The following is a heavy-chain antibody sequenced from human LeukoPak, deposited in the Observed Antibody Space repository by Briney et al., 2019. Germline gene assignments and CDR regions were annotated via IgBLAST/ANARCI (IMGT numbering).Heavy chain of an antibody. CDR3: ARGRVPGY. V-gene: IGHV4-59*01. CDR1: GGSMSGYY. J-gene: IGHJ4*02. D-gene: IGHD3-9*01. Sequence: SETLSLTCSVSGGSMSGYYWSWNRQPPGKGLEWIGSIHYNGGTDYNPSLKTRVTISLDTSRSQFSLKLGSVTAADTAVYYCARGRVPGYWGQGALVTASS. CDR2: IHYNGGT.